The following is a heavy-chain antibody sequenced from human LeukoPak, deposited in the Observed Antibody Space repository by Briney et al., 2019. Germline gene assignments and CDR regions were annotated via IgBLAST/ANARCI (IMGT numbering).Heavy chain of an antibody. Sequence: GGSLRLSCAASGFTFSDYYMTWIRQAPGKGLEWVSFISSSGDSLYYADSVEGRFTISRDNAKDSVYLQMNSLRAEDTAVYYCSVRAGYDGSSLHDYWGQGTLVTVSS. CDR2: ISSSGDSL. CDR1: GFTFSDYY. D-gene: IGHD2-15*01. J-gene: IGHJ4*02. V-gene: IGHV3-11*01. CDR3: SVRAGYDGSSLHDY.